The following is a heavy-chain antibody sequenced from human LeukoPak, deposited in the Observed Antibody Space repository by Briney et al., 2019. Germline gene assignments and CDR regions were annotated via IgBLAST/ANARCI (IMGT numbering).Heavy chain of an antibody. CDR1: GGSISSSSYY. V-gene: IGHV4-39*01. J-gene: IGHJ3*02. Sequence: SETLSLTCTVSGGSISSSSYYWGWIRQPPGKGLEWIGSIYYSGSTYYNPSLKSRVTISVDTSKNQFSLKLSSVTAADTAVYYCARRIAYTAVVIWGQGTMVTVSS. CDR2: IYYSGST. CDR3: ARRIAYTAVVI. D-gene: IGHD5-18*01.